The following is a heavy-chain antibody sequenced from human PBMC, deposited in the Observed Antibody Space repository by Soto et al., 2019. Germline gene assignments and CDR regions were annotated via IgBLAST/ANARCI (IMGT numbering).Heavy chain of an antibody. D-gene: IGHD2-8*01. CDR1: GDSITSGDYY. CDR2: IYYSGNT. Sequence: SETLSLTCTVSGDSITSGDYYWSWIRQPPGKGLEWIGYIYYSGNTNYNPSLKSRVIMSVDTSKNQFSLKLTSVTAADTAVYYCASFVGLLWGGVSPAESWGSYYFDNWGQGALVTVSS. J-gene: IGHJ4*02. V-gene: IGHV4-30-4*01. CDR3: ASFVGLLWGGVSPAESWGSYYFDN.